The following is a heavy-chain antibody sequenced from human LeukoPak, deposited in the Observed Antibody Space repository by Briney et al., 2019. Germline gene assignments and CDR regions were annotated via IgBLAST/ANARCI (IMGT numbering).Heavy chain of an antibody. Sequence: ETLSLTCTVSGGSISSSTYYWGWIRQPPGKGLEWVATIQQDGSEKYYVDSVKGRFSMSRDNARNSLYLQMNSLRADDTAVYYCARGHYYGTSGWGLFAYWGQGTLVTVSS. V-gene: IGHV3-7*01. D-gene: IGHD3-22*01. CDR2: IQQDGSEK. CDR1: GGSISSSTYY. J-gene: IGHJ4*02. CDR3: ARGHYYGTSGWGLFAY.